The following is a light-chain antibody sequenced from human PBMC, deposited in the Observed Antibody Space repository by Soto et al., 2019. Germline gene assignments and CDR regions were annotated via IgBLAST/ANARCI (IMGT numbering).Light chain of an antibody. Sequence: QPVLTQPPSASGTPGQRVTISCSGSSSNIGSNSVNWYRQLPGTAPKLLIYRNNQRPSGVPDRFSGSKSGTSASLAISGLQSEDEADYYCAAWDDSLDGGVFGGGTQLTVL. CDR1: SSNIGSNS. CDR2: RNN. J-gene: IGLJ3*02. CDR3: AAWDDSLDGGV. V-gene: IGLV1-44*01.